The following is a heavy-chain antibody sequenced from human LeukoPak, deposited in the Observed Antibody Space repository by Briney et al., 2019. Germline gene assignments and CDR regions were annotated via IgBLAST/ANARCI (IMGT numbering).Heavy chain of an antibody. CDR1: GFTFSSYS. V-gene: IGHV3-48*04. J-gene: IGHJ4*02. D-gene: IGHD3-10*01. Sequence: GGSLRLSCAASGFTFSSYSMNLVRQAPGEGLEWVSYISSSSSTIYYADSVKGRFTISRDNAKNSLYLQMNSLRAEDTAVYYCARESTMVRGVISHFDYWGQGTLVTVSS. CDR2: ISSSSSTI. CDR3: ARESTMVRGVISHFDY.